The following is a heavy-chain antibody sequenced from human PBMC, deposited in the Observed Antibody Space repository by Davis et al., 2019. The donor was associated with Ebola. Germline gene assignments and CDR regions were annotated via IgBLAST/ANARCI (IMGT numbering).Heavy chain of an antibody. CDR2: FDPEDGET. D-gene: IGHD3-10*01. J-gene: IGHJ6*02. Sequence: ASVKVSCKVSGYTLTELSMHWVRQAPGKGLEWMGGFDPEDGETIYAQKFQGRVTMTEDTSTDTAYMELSSLRSEDTAVYYCATFYGSGSYYYYYGMDVWGQGTTVTVSS. V-gene: IGHV1-24*01. CDR3: ATFYGSGSYYYYYGMDV. CDR1: GYTLTELS.